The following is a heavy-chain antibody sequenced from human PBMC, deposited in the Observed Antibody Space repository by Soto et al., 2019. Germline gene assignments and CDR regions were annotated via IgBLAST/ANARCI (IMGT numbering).Heavy chain of an antibody. D-gene: IGHD1-7*01. CDR2: IYYSGST. V-gene: IGHV4-31*02. J-gene: IGHJ5*02. Sequence: SKTLSLTCTVSGGSISSGGYYWSWIRQHPGKGLEWIGYIYYSGSTYYKPSLKSRVTISVDTSKNQFSLKLSSVTAADTAVYYCARAPILTGTTIDPWGQGTMVTVSS. CDR1: GGSISSGGYY. CDR3: ARAPILTGTTIDP.